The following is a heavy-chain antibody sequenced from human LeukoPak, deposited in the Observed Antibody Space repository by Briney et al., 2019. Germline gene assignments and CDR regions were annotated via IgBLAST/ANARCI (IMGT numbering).Heavy chain of an antibody. CDR1: GGSISNYY. Sequence: SETLSLTCTVSGGSISNYYWSWIRQPAGKGLEWIGRIYSDGRTNYDLSLSSRLAMSVDTSKNQFSLKLSSVTAANTAVYHCARDLSSRGVISLDYWGQGTLVTVPS. V-gene: IGHV4-4*07. D-gene: IGHD3-10*01. CDR2: IYSDGRT. CDR3: ARDLSSRGVISLDY. J-gene: IGHJ4*02.